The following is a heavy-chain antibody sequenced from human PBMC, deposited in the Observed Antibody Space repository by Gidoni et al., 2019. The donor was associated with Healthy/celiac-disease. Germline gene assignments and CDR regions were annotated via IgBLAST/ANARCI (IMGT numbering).Heavy chain of an antibody. CDR1: GGSISRGSYY. V-gene: IGHV4-61*02. CDR3: AGAYGEGWDY. CDR2: IYTSGST. D-gene: IGHD3-10*01. J-gene: IGHJ4*02. Sequence: QVQLQESGPGLVKPSQTLSLTCTVSGGSISRGSYYWSWIRQPAGKGLEWIGRIYTSGSTNYNPSLKSRVTISVDTSKNQFSLKLSSVTAADTAVYYCAGAYGEGWDYWGQGTLVTVSS.